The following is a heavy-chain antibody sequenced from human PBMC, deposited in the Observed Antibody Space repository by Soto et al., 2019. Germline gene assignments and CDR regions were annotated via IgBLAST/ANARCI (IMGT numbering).Heavy chain of an antibody. D-gene: IGHD6-19*01. CDR3: ARHYSSGSRNWFDP. CDR2: IYYSGST. CDR1: GGSINSSSYF. V-gene: IGHV4-39*01. Sequence: PSETLSLTCSVSGGSINSSSYFWGWVRQPPGKELEWIGSIYYSGSTYYNPSLRSRVTISVDTSKNQFSLKLSSVTAADTAVFYCARHYSSGSRNWFDPWGQGTLVTVSS. J-gene: IGHJ5*02.